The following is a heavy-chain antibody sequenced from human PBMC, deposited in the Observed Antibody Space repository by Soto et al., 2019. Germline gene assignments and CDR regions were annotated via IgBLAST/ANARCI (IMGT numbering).Heavy chain of an antibody. Sequence: ASVKVSCKASGYTFTSYDINWVRQATGQGLEWMGWMNPNSGNTGYAQKFQGRVTMTRNTSISTAYMELSSLRSEDTAVYYCARGHSSSWWGWDYYYGMDGWGQGTTVTVAS. CDR2: MNPNSGNT. CDR3: ARGHSSSWWGWDYYYGMDG. V-gene: IGHV1-8*01. D-gene: IGHD6-13*01. CDR1: GYTFTSYD. J-gene: IGHJ6*02.